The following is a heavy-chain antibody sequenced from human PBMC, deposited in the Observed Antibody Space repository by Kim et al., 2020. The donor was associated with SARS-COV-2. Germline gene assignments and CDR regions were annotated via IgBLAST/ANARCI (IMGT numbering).Heavy chain of an antibody. CDR3: ARDNSGRQPYDYVWGSAGYGMDV. CDR2: IWYDGSNK. J-gene: IGHJ6*02. Sequence: GGSLRLSCAASGFTFSSYGMHWVRQAPGKGLEWVAVIWYDGSNKYYADSVKGRFTISRDNSKNTLYLQMNSLRAEDTAVYYCARDNSGRQPYDYVWGSAGYGMDVWGQGTTVTVSS. D-gene: IGHD3-16*01. CDR1: GFTFSSYG. V-gene: IGHV3-33*01.